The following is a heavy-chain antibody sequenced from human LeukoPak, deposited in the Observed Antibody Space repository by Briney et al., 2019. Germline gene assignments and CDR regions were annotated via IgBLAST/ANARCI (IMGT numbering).Heavy chain of an antibody. D-gene: IGHD5-12*01. J-gene: IGHJ6*02. CDR1: GFTVSSNY. V-gene: IGHV3-53*01. CDR3: ARDSGYDSNYYYYGMDV. CDR2: IYSGGST. Sequence: GGSLRLSCAASGFTVSSNYMSWVRQAPGKGLEWVSVIYSGGSTYYADSVKGRFTISRDNSKNTLYLQMNSLRGEDTAVYYCARDSGYDSNYYYYGMDVWGQGTTVTVSS.